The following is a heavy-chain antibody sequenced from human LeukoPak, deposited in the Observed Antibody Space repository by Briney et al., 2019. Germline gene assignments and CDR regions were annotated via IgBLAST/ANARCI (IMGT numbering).Heavy chain of an antibody. J-gene: IGHJ3*02. CDR3: ARAGGRPDAFDI. Sequence: SQTLSLTCALSGDSVSSNSAAWNWLRQSPSRGLEWLGRTYYRSKWYNDYAVSVKSLITINPDTSKNQFSLQLNSVTPEDTAVYYCARAGGRPDAFDIWGQGTMVTVSS. D-gene: IGHD3-10*01. CDR1: GDSVSSNSAA. CDR2: TYYRSKWYN. V-gene: IGHV6-1*01.